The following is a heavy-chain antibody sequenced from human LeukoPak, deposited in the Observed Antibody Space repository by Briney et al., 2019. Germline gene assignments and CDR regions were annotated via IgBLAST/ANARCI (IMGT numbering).Heavy chain of an antibody. CDR2: IYPADSET. CDR3: ARPRGKYYDSGGDAFDI. V-gene: IGHV5-51*01. Sequence: GESLKISCKGSGYSFTDNWIGWVRHMPGKGLEWMGIIYPADSETRYGPSFQGHVTISVDKSITTAYLQWSSLRASDTAMYHCARPRGKYYDSGGDAFDIWGRGTRVTVSS. D-gene: IGHD3-22*01. CDR1: GYSFTDNW. J-gene: IGHJ3*02.